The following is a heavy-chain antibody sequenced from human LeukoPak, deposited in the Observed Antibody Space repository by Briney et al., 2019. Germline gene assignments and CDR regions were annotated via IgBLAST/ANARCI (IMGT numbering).Heavy chain of an antibody. CDR3: ARSDNYDFWSGPPDAFDI. J-gene: IGHJ3*02. V-gene: IGHV1-69*05. Sequence: ASVNVSCKASGGTFSSYAISWVRQAPGQGLEWMGGIIPIFGTANYAQKFQGRVTITTDESTSTAYMELSSLRSEDTAVYYCARSDNYDFWSGPPDAFDIWGQGTMVTVSS. CDR1: GGTFSSYA. D-gene: IGHD3-3*01. CDR2: IIPIFGTA.